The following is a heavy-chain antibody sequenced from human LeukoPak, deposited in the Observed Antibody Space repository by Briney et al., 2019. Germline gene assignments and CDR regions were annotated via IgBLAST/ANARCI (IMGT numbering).Heavy chain of an antibody. CDR3: ARDVPCGGDCQSYYFDY. Sequence: SETLSLTCTVSGGSISSYYWSWIRQPPGKGLEWIGYIYYSGSTNYNPSLKSRVTISVDTSKNQFSLKLSSVTAADTAVYYCARDVPCGGDCQSYYFDYWGQGTLVTVSS. D-gene: IGHD2-21*01. CDR2: IYYSGST. J-gene: IGHJ4*02. CDR1: GGSISSYY. V-gene: IGHV4-59*01.